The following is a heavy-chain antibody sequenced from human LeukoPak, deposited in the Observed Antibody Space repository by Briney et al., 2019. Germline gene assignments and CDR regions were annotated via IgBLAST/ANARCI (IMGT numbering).Heavy chain of an antibody. CDR3: ARVNPYYYDSSGYYYFDY. CDR2: IYYSGST. Sequence: PSETLSLTCTVPGGSISSHYWSWIRQPPGKGLEWIGYIYYSGSTNYNPSLKSRVTISVDTSKNQFSLKLSSVTAADTAVYYCARVNPYYYDSSGYYYFDYWGQGTLITVSS. J-gene: IGHJ4*02. CDR1: GGSISSHY. D-gene: IGHD3-22*01. V-gene: IGHV4-59*11.